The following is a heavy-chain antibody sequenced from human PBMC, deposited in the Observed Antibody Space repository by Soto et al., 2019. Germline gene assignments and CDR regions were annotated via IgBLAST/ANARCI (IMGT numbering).Heavy chain of an antibody. D-gene: IGHD3-3*01. V-gene: IGHV3-53*02. CDR1: GFTVSNNF. J-gene: IGHJ4*02. CDR3: AKDIRHGVPGALDD. CDR2: IYSGGSI. Sequence: VQLVESGGGLIQAGGSLRLSCAVSGFTVSNNFMMWVRQAPGKGLEWVSLIYSGGSISYADSVKGRFTISRDGSMNMLYLQMNSLTARDTAVYYCAKDIRHGVPGALDDWGQGTLVTVSS.